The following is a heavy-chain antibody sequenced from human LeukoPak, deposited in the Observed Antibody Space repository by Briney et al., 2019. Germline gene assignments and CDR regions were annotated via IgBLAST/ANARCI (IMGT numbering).Heavy chain of an antibody. CDR3: ARVLEITNYYYYMDV. J-gene: IGHJ6*03. V-gene: IGHV1-69*13. D-gene: IGHD1-1*01. Sequence: SVKVSCKASGGTFSSYAISWVRQAPGQGLQWMGGIIPIFGTANYAQKFQGRVTITADESTSTAYMELRSLTSDDTAVYYCARVLEITNYYYYMDVWGKGTTVTVSS. CDR1: GGTFSSYA. CDR2: IIPIFGTA.